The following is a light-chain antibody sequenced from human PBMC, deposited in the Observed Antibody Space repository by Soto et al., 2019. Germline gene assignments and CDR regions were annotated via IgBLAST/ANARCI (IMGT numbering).Light chain of an antibody. J-gene: IGKJ1*01. CDR3: QQYDNLPRT. Sequence: DIVRTQSPVTLFVSPGERATLSCRASQSINSNLAWYQQKPGQAPRLLIYGASTRATGFPARFSGSGSGTEFTLTISSLQSEDFAVYYCQQYDNLPRTFGQGTKVEIK. CDR2: GAS. V-gene: IGKV3-15*01. CDR1: QSINSN.